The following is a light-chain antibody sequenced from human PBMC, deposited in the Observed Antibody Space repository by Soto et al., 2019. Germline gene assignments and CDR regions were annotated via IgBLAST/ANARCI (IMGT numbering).Light chain of an antibody. V-gene: IGKV1-27*01. J-gene: IGKJ4*01. CDR2: AAS. CDR3: QKYNCAPHS. CDR1: QDISNY. Sequence: DIQMTQSPSSLSASVGDRVTITCRTSQDISNYLAWYQQKPGKVPKLLIYAASTLQSGVPPRFSGGGSGTDFSLTISALQPEDGATYFCQKYNCAPHSFGGGAKVE.